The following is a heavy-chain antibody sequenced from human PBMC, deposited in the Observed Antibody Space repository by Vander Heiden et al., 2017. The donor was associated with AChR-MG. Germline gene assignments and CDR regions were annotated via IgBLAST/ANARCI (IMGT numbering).Heavy chain of an antibody. CDR1: GGSFSGYY. V-gene: IGHV4-34*01. CDR3: ARDFTIFGVVRRGFDGMDV. J-gene: IGHJ6*02. CDR2: INHSGST. D-gene: IGHD3-3*01. Sequence: QVQLQQWGAGLLKPSATLSLTCAVYGGSFSGYYWSWIRQPPGKGLEWIGEINHSGSTNYNPSLKSRVTISVDTSKNQFSLKLSSVTAADTAVYYCARDFTIFGVVRRGFDGMDVWGQGTTVTVSS.